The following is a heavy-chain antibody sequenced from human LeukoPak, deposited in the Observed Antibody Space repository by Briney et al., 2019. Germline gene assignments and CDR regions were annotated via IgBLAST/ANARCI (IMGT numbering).Heavy chain of an antibody. J-gene: IGHJ4*02. D-gene: IGHD6-13*01. CDR3: ARGLRSHIAAAGKRYYFDY. Sequence: GASVKVSCKASGYTFISYDINWVRQATGQGLEWMGWMNPNSGNTGYAQKFQGRVTITRNTSISTAYMELSSLRSEDTAVYYCARGLRSHIAAAGKRYYFDYWGQGTLVTVSS. V-gene: IGHV1-8*03. CDR2: MNPNSGNT. CDR1: GYTFISYD.